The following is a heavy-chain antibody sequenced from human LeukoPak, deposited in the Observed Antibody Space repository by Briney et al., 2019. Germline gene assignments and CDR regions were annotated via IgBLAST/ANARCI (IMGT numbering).Heavy chain of an antibody. CDR2: IWYDGSNK. D-gene: IGHD7-27*01. Sequence: PGGSLRLPCAASGFTFSSYGMHWVRQAPGKGLEWVAVIWYDGSNKYYADSVKGRFTISRDNSKNTLYLQMNSLRAEDTAVYYCARDLGTEEYYFDYWGQGTLVTVSS. J-gene: IGHJ4*02. V-gene: IGHV3-33*01. CDR1: GFTFSSYG. CDR3: ARDLGTEEYYFDY.